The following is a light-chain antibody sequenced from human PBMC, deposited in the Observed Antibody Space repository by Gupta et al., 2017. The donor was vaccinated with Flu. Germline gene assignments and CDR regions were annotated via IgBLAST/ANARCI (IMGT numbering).Light chain of an antibody. V-gene: IGKV1-5*03. Sequence: DIQMIQSPSTRTVAVGDRVTITCRARQSISSWLAWYQQKPGKAPKLLIYKASSLESGVPSRFSGSGSGTEFTLTISRLQPDYFATYYCQQNNSYPLTFGGGTKVEIK. CDR3: QQNNSYPLT. J-gene: IGKJ4*01. CDR2: KAS. CDR1: QSISSW.